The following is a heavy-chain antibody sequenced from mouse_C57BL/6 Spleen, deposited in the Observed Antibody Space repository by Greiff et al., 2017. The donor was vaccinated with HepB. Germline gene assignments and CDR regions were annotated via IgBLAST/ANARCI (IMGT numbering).Heavy chain of an antibody. Sequence: VQLQESGAELARPGASVKLSCKASGYTFTSYGISWVKQRTGQGLEWIGEIYPRSGNTYYNEKFKGKATLTADKSSSTAYMELRSLTSEDSAVYFCARWLLHAMDYWGQGTSVTVSS. CDR3: ARWLLHAMDY. V-gene: IGHV1-81*01. CDR2: IYPRSGNT. J-gene: IGHJ4*01. CDR1: GYTFTSYG. D-gene: IGHD2-3*01.